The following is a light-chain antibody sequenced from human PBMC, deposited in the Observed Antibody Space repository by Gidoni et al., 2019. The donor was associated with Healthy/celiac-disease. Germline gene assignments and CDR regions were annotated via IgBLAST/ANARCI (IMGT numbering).Light chain of an antibody. Sequence: QSVLTQPPSASGTPGQRVTIPCSGSSSNNGSNTVNWYQQLPGTAPKLLIYSNNQRPSGVPDRFSGSKSGTSASLAISGLQSEDEADYYCAAWDDSLNGVVFGGGTKLTVL. CDR2: SNN. V-gene: IGLV1-44*01. J-gene: IGLJ2*01. CDR1: SSNNGSNT. CDR3: AAWDDSLNGVV.